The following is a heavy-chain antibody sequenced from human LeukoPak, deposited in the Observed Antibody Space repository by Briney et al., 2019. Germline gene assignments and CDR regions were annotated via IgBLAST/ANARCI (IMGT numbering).Heavy chain of an antibody. V-gene: IGHV3-74*01. CDR1: GFTFSSYW. CDR3: ARDCSCGSCYRVGY. Sequence: GGSLRLSCAASGFTFSSYWMHWVRQVPGKGLVWVSRISSDGSSRTYADFVKGRFTISRDNGNNTLYLQMNSLRVDDTAVYYCARDCSCGSCYRVGYWGQGTLVTVSS. J-gene: IGHJ4*02. D-gene: IGHD2-15*01. CDR2: ISSDGSSR.